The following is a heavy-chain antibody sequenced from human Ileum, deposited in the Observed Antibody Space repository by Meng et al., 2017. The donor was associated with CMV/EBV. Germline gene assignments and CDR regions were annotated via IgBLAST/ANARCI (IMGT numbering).Heavy chain of an antibody. CDR3: VPYSPPLRYFEY. D-gene: IGHD4-17*01. CDR1: GFTFRTYA. CDR2: SGTGADT. Sequence: VPVCGSGGHLVQPGGSRTLSWGASGFTFRTYAMTWVRQAPGKGLEWVSTSGTGADTYYADSVKGQFTISRDSSKNTLYLQMHSLRAEDTAIYYCVPYSPPLRYFEYWCPGTLVTVSS. V-gene: IGHV3-23*01. J-gene: IGHJ4*02.